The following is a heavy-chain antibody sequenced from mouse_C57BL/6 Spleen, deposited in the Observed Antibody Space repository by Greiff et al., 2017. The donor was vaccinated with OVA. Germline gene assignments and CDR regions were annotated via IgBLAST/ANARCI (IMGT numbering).Heavy chain of an antibody. J-gene: IGHJ2*01. Sequence: VQLQQPGAELVMPGASVKLSCKASGYTFTSYWMHWVKQRPGQGLEWIGEIDPSDSYTNYNQKFKGKSTLTVDKSSSTAYMQLSSLTSEDSAVYYCATYYYGSRRDYFDYWGQGTTLTVSS. CDR2: IDPSDSYT. CDR1: GYTFTSYW. V-gene: IGHV1-69*01. CDR3: ATYYYGSRRDYFDY. D-gene: IGHD1-1*01.